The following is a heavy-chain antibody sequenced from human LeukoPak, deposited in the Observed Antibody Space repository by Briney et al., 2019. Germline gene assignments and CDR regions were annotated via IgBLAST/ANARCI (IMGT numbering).Heavy chain of an antibody. CDR1: GVSISNYH. Sequence: SETLSLTCTVSGVSISNYHWSWIRQPPGKGLEWVAYIYNSGTTNYNPSLRSRVTISVDTSENQFSLKLSSVTAADTAVYYCASRFSSAAFGYWGQGTLVTVSS. J-gene: IGHJ4*02. CDR2: IYNSGTT. CDR3: ASRFSSAAFGY. D-gene: IGHD6-25*01. V-gene: IGHV4-4*08.